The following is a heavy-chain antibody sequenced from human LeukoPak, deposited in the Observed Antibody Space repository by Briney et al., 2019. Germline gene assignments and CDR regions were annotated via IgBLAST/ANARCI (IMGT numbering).Heavy chain of an antibody. Sequence: SETLSLTCTVSGGSISSYYWSWIRQPPGKGLEWIGYIYYSGSTNYNPSLKSRVTISVDTSKNQFSLKLSSVTAADTAVYYCAREDAAYSIAEYWGQGTLVTVSS. V-gene: IGHV4-59*01. CDR1: GGSISSYY. CDR2: IYYSGST. J-gene: IGHJ4*02. D-gene: IGHD6-6*01. CDR3: AREDAAYSIAEY.